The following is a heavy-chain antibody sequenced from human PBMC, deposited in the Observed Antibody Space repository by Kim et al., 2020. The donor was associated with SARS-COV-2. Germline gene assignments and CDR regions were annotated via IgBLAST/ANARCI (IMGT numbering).Heavy chain of an antibody. D-gene: IGHD2-2*01. CDR1: GFTFSSYG. V-gene: IGHV3-30*18. CDR2: ISYDGSNK. CDR3: AKDVRGVLVPAAEGYFDY. Sequence: GGSLRLSCAASGFTFSSYGMHWVRQAPGKGLEWVAVISYDGSNKYYADSVKGRFTISRDNSKNTLYLQMNSLRAEDTAVYYCAKDVRGVLVPAAEGYFDYWGQGTLVTVSS. J-gene: IGHJ4*02.